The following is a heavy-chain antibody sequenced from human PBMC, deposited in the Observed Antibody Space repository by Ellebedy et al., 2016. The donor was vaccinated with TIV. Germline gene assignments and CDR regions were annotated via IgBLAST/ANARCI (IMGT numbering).Heavy chain of an antibody. D-gene: IGHD3-10*01. V-gene: IGHV4-38-2*02. CDR3: ARDRGYYYGSGAREI. CDR2: IYHSGST. CDR1: GYSISSGYY. J-gene: IGHJ3*02. Sequence: SETLSLTCTVSGYSISSGYYWGWIRQPPGKGLEWIGSIYHSGSTYYNPSLKSRVTISVDTSKNQFSLKLSSVTAADTAVYYCARDRGYYYGSGAREIWGQGTMVTVSS.